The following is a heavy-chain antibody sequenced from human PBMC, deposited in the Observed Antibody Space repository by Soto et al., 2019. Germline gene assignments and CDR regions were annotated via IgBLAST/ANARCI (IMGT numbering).Heavy chain of an antibody. CDR3: ARACSSNSCYDVFDY. V-gene: IGHV4-4*07. Sequence: SETLYLTCTVSGGSISSYYWSLIRQPAGKGLEWIGRIYTSGSTNYNPSLKSRVTMSVDTSKNQFSLKLSSVTAADTAVYYCARACSSNSCYDVFDYWGQGTLVTVSS. CDR1: GGSISSYY. D-gene: IGHD2-2*01. J-gene: IGHJ4*02. CDR2: IYTSGST.